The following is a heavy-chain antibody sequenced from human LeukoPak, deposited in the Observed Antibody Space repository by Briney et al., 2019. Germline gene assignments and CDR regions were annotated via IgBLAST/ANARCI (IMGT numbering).Heavy chain of an antibody. V-gene: IGHV1-18*01. J-gene: IGHJ5*02. CDR2: ISAYNGNT. Sequence: ASVKVPCKASGYTFTSYGISWVRQAPGQGLEWMGWISAYNGNTNYAQKLQGRVTMTTDTSTSTAYMELRSLRSDDTAVYYCARAQTTVVTLNWFDPWGQGTLVTVSS. CDR1: GYTFTSYG. CDR3: ARAQTTVVTLNWFDP. D-gene: IGHD4-23*01.